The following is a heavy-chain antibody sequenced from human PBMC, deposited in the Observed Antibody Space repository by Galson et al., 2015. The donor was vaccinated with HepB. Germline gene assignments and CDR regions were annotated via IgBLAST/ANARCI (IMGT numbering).Heavy chain of an antibody. V-gene: IGHV5-51*01. CDR3: ATQLGEGYSSSWYKPYWYFDL. J-gene: IGHJ2*01. CDR2: IYPGDSDT. CDR1: GYSFTSYW. D-gene: IGHD6-13*01. Sequence: QSGAEVKKPGESLKISCKGSGYSFTSYWIGWVRQMPGKGLEWMGIIYPGDSDTRYSPSFQGQVTISADKSISTAYLQWSSLKASDTAMYYCATQLGEGYSSSWYKPYWYFDLWGRGTLVTVSS.